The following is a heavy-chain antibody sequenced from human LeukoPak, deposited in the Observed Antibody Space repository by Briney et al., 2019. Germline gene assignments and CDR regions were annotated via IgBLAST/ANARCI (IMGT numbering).Heavy chain of an antibody. J-gene: IGHJ6*03. CDR3: ARLHYGGNYGYYYYYMDV. D-gene: IGHD4-23*01. Sequence: SETLSLTCTVSGGSISSSSYYWGWIRQPPGKGLEWIGSIYYTGSTYYNPSLKSRVSISVDTPKNQFSLKVSSVTAADTAVYYCARLHYGGNYGYYYYYMDVWGKGTTVTISS. CDR1: GGSISSSSYY. V-gene: IGHV4-39*01. CDR2: IYYTGST.